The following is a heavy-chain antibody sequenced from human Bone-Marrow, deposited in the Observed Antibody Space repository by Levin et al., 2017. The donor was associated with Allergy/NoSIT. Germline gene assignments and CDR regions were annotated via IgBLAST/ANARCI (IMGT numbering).Heavy chain of an antibody. V-gene: IGHV3-74*01. CDR1: GFTFWAYW. CDR3: VADFSGASDS. Sequence: GGSLRLSCAASGFTFWAYWMHWVRQAPGKGLVWVSRINEDASKTDHADSVRGRFTISRDNAKNILYLQMDSLRGDDTAVYYCVADFSGASDSWGQGTLVSVSP. CDR2: INEDASKT. D-gene: IGHD1-26*01. J-gene: IGHJ4*02.